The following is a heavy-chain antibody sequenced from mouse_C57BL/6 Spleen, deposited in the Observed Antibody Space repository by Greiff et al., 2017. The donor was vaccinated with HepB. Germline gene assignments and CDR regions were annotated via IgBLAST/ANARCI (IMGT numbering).Heavy chain of an antibody. CDR1: GYTFTDYE. D-gene: IGHD2-5*01. CDR3: TREAYYSNYYYAMDY. J-gene: IGHJ4*01. Sequence: VQLQQSGAELVRPGASVTLSCKASGYTFTDYEMHWVKQTPVHGLEWIGAIDPETGGTAYNQKFKGKAILTADKSSSTAYMELRSLTSEDSAVYYCTREAYYSNYYYAMDYWGQRTSVTVSS. V-gene: IGHV1-15*01. CDR2: IDPETGGT.